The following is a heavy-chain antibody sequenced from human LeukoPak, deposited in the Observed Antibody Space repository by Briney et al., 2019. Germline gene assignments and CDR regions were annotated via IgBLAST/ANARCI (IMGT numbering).Heavy chain of an antibody. CDR3: AYEGRSSSSSVDY. Sequence: ASVKVSCKASGYTFTGYYMHWVRQAPGQGLEWMGWINPNSGGTNYVQKFQGRVTMTRDTSISTAYMELSRLRSDDTAVYYCAYEGRSSSSSVDYWGQGTLVTVSS. V-gene: IGHV1-2*02. CDR2: INPNSGGT. J-gene: IGHJ4*02. D-gene: IGHD6-13*01. CDR1: GYTFTGYY.